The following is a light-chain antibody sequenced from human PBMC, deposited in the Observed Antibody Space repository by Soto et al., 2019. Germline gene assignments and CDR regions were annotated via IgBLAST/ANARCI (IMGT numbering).Light chain of an antibody. CDR1: QNIAGN. CDR3: QQYNTWPPWS. V-gene: IGKV3-15*01. J-gene: IGKJ1*01. CDR2: NAS. Sequence: EIVMTQYPPTLSASPGERVTLSCRASQNIAGNLAWYQQKPGQAPRLLIDNASTRATGVPARFSGSGSGRDGRGYTLTISSLQSEDYAVYYCQQYNTWPPWSFGQGTKVEIK.